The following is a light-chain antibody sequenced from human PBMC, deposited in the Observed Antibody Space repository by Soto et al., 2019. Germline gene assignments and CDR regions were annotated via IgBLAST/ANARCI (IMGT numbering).Light chain of an antibody. V-gene: IGKV3-15*01. CDR3: QQYNKGAYT. CDR1: QSVSSN. Sequence: EIVMTQSPATLSVSPGERATLSCRASQSVSSNLAWYQQKPGQAPRLLIYGASTRATGIPARFSGSGSGTEFTLTISSLQSEEFAVYYCQQYNKGAYTFGQGTKLEIK. J-gene: IGKJ2*01. CDR2: GAS.